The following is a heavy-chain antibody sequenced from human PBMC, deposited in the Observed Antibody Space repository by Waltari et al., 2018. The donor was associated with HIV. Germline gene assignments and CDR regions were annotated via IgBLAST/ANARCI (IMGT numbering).Heavy chain of an antibody. D-gene: IGHD2-2*01. CDR1: GYTFTTSW. CDR2: IYPGYSYT. V-gene: IGHV5-51*03. Sequence: ELQLVQSGAEVKKPGESLKISCETSGYTFTTSWIGWMRRQPGNVLDCMGIIYPGYSYTKYSPSCQGQVTITADKSISTAYLQWSSLKASDTAMYYCARLGRYCTSTSCPEWDYWRQGTLVTVSS. J-gene: IGHJ4*02. CDR3: ARLGRYCTSTSCPEWDY.